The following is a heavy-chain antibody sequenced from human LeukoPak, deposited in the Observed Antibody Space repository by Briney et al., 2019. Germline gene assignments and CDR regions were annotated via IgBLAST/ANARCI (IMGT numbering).Heavy chain of an antibody. CDR2: ITSGSSTI. CDR3: GGDGGGDY. D-gene: IGHD3-16*01. Sequence: QSGGSLRLSCAASGFTFSLYSMNWVRQAPGKGLEWVSYITSGSSTIYYAESVRGRFTISRDNAKNSLFLQMNSLRAEDTAVYYWGGDGGGDYWGQGTLVTVSS. J-gene: IGHJ4*02. CDR1: GFTFSLYS. V-gene: IGHV3-48*01.